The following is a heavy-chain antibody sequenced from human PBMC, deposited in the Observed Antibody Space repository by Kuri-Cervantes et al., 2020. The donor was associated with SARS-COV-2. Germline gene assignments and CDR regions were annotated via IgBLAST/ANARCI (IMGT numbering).Heavy chain of an antibody. CDR1: GGSLSGSY. Sequence: SETLSLTCAVYGGSLSGSYWSWIRQSPGKRPEWIGEVNHNGGANYNPSLRSRVTISVDPSKAQFSLKLNSVSAADTAVYYCARHRKIYDYWNGKGYFYYYMDVWGKGTTVTVSS. J-gene: IGHJ6*03. CDR3: ARHRKIYDYWNGKGYFYYYMDV. D-gene: IGHD3-3*01. CDR2: VNHNGGA. V-gene: IGHV4-34*01.